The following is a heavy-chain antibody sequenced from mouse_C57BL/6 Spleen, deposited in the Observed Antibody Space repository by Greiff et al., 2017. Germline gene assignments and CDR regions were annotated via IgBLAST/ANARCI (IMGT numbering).Heavy chain of an antibody. CDR3: ARPAGTGAMDY. CDR1: GFTFSSYG. CDR2: ISSGGSYT. V-gene: IGHV5-6*01. D-gene: IGHD4-1*01. J-gene: IGHJ4*01. Sequence: EVKLEESGGDLVKPGGSLKLSCAASGFTFSSYGMSCVRQTPDKRLEWVATISSGGSYTYYPDSVKGRFTISRDNAKNTLYLQMSSLKSEDTAMYYCARPAGTGAMDYWGQGTSVTVSS.